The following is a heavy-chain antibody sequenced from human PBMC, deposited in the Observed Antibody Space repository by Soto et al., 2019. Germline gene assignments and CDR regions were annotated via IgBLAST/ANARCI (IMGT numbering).Heavy chain of an antibody. V-gene: IGHV3-23*01. CDR1: GFTFSSYA. J-gene: IGHJ4*02. D-gene: IGHD3-22*01. CDR2: ISGSGGST. Sequence: LRLSCAASGFTFSSYAMSWVRQAPGKGLEWVSAISGSGGSTYYADSVKGRFTISRDNSKNTLYLQMNSLRAEDTAVYYCAKDLRYYDSSGYYLTFDYWGQGTLVTVSS. CDR3: AKDLRYYDSSGYYLTFDY.